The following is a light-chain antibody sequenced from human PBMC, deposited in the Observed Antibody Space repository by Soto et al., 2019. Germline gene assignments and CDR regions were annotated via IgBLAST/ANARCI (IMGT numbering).Light chain of an antibody. CDR1: SSDVGDYKY. J-gene: IGLJ2*01. V-gene: IGLV2-14*01. CDR2: EVS. Sequence: QSVLTQPASVSGSPGQSITISCTGTSSDVGDYKYVSWYQQHPGKAPKLIIYEVSNRPSGISNRFSGSKSDNTASLTISGLQAEDEADYYCNSCTDTTSLIFGGGTKLTVL. CDR3: NSCTDTTSLI.